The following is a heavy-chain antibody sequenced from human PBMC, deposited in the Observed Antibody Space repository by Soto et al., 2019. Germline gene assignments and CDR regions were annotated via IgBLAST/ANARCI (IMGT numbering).Heavy chain of an antibody. D-gene: IGHD3-9*01. CDR2: IYQSGST. CDR1: GGAISSSKW. CDR3: ASSPLTPGLRSFDWPFDP. Sequence: SETLSLTCAVSGGAISSSKWWSWVRQPPGKGLEWIGEIYQSGSTNYNPSLESRVRMSVDKSRNQFSLKLTSVSAADTAVYYCASSPLTPGLRSFDWPFDPWGQGTLVTVS. V-gene: IGHV4-4*02. J-gene: IGHJ5*02.